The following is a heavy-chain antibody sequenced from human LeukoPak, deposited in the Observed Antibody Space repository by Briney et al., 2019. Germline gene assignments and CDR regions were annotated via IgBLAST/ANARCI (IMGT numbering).Heavy chain of an antibody. J-gene: IGHJ4*02. Sequence: GGSLRLSRAASGFTFSSYAMSWVRQAPGKGLEWVSSISGSGGATYFADSVKGRFTISRDNSKNTLYLQMNSLRAEDTAVYYCAKGYSTTSLRCFDYWGQGTLVTVSS. V-gene: IGHV3-23*01. D-gene: IGHD6-13*01. CDR2: ISGSGGAT. CDR1: GFTFSSYA. CDR3: AKGYSTTSLRCFDY.